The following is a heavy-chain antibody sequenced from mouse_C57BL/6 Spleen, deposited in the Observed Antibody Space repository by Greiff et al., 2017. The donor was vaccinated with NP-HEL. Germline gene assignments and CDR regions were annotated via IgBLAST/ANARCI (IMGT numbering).Heavy chain of an antibody. CDR1: GYTFTSYW. CDR3: AREGSYERWYFDV. J-gene: IGHJ1*03. D-gene: IGHD2-3*01. V-gene: IGHV1-72*01. Sequence: QQSCKASGYTFTSYWMHWVKQRPGRGLEWIGRIDPNSGGTKYNEKFKSKATLTVDKPSSTAYMQLSSLTSEDSAVYYCAREGSYERWYFDVWGTGTTVTVSS. CDR2: IDPNSGGT.